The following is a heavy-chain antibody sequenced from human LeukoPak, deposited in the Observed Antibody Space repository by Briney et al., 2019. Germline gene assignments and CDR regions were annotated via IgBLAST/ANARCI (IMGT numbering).Heavy chain of an antibody. D-gene: IGHD3-10*01. CDR1: GGSIRSGNYY. Sequence: SETLSLTCTVSGGSIRSGNYYWGWIRQPPGKGLEWIGSIYYSGSTYFNPSLKSRVTISVDTSKNQFSLKLSSVTAADTAVYYCARVGGFGELSYYFDYWGQGTLVTVSS. V-gene: IGHV4-39*07. CDR3: ARVGGFGELSYYFDY. CDR2: IYYSGST. J-gene: IGHJ4*02.